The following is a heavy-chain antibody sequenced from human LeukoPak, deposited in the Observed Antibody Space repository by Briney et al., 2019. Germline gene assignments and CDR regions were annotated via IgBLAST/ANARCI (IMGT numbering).Heavy chain of an antibody. V-gene: IGHV4-4*07. J-gene: IGHJ3*01. CDR2: IYASGNT. D-gene: IGHD6-6*01. Sequence: SETLSLTCTVSGGSISTYYWSLIRQPAGKRLEWIGRIYASGNTNYNPSLKSRVTMSLDTSKNQFSLRLTSVTAADTAVYYCAREYSSSSGKNAFDVWGQGTMVTVSS. CDR3: AREYSSSSGKNAFDV. CDR1: GGSISTYY.